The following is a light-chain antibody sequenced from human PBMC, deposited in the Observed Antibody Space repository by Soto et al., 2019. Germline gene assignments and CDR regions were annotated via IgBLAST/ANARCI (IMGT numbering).Light chain of an antibody. CDR3: QQYGSSPGT. Sequence: EIVLTRSPGTLSLSPVEIATLSCRASQSVSSSYLAWYQQKPGQAPRLLIYGASSRATGIPDRFSGSGSGTDFTLTISRLEPEDFAVYYCQQYGSSPGTFGQGTKVDIK. J-gene: IGKJ1*01. CDR2: GAS. CDR1: QSVSSSY. V-gene: IGKV3-20*01.